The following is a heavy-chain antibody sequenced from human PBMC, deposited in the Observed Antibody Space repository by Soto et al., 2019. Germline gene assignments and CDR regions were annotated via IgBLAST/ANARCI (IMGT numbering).Heavy chain of an antibody. Sequence: EVQLLESGGGLVQPGGSLRLSCAASGFTFSSYAMSWVRQAPGKGLEWVSAISGSGGSTYYADSVKGRFTISRDNSKNTLYLQMNSLRAEDTAVYYCAKETYSSSWYRSMGLFDYWGQGTLVTVSS. CDR3: AKETYSSSWYRSMGLFDY. V-gene: IGHV3-23*01. D-gene: IGHD6-13*01. CDR1: GFTFSSYA. J-gene: IGHJ4*02. CDR2: ISGSGGST.